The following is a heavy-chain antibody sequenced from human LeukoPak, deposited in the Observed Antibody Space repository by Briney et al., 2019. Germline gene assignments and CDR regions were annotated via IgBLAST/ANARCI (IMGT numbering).Heavy chain of an antibody. J-gene: IGHJ5*02. V-gene: IGHV4-34*01. CDR3: ARGWEVAAIKGFDP. D-gene: IGHD2-15*01. Sequence: SETLSLTCAVYGGSFSGYYWSWIRQPPGKGLEWIGEINHSGSTNYNPSLKSRVTISVDTSKNQFSLKLSSVTAADTAVYYCARGWEVAAIKGFDPWGQGTLVTVSS. CDR1: GGSFSGYY. CDR2: INHSGST.